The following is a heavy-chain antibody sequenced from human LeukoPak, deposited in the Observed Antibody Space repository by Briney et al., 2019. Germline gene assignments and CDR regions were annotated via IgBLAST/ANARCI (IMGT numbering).Heavy chain of an antibody. Sequence: PSETLSLTCTVSGGSISSYYWSWIRQPPGKGLEWIGYIYYSGSTNCNPSLRSRVTISVDTSKNQFSLKLSSVTAADTAVYYCATSREGATDYWGQGTLVTVSS. D-gene: IGHD1-26*01. CDR3: ATSREGATDY. CDR1: GGSISSYY. CDR2: IYYSGST. V-gene: IGHV4-59*01. J-gene: IGHJ4*02.